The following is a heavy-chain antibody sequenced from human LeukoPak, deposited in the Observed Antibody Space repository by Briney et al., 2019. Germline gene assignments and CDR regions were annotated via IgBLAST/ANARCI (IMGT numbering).Heavy chain of an antibody. D-gene: IGHD5-18*01. CDR3: AVLGGYNYASEYFDS. V-gene: IGHV1-69*02. CDR1: GGTFINYS. Sequence: ASVKVFCKASGGTFINYSITWVRQAPGQGPEWMGRIIPIIGMEDYAQKFQGRVTITADKSTSTAYMELSSLRSEDTAVYYCAVLGGYNYASEYFDSWGQGTLVTVSS. CDR2: IIPIIGME. J-gene: IGHJ4*02.